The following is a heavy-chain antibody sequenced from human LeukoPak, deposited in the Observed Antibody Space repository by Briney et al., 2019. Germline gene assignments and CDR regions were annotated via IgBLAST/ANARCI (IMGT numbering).Heavy chain of an antibody. Sequence: GGSLRLSCAASGFTFSSYSMNWVRQAPGKGLEWVSSISGSSSFIYYADSVKGRFTISRDNAKNSLYLQMNSLRAEDTAVYYCARVGLGVGSGRKASGFDPWGQGTLVTVSS. CDR1: GFTFSSYS. CDR3: ARVGLGVGSGRKASGFDP. J-gene: IGHJ5*02. D-gene: IGHD3-10*01. V-gene: IGHV3-21*01. CDR2: ISGSSSFI.